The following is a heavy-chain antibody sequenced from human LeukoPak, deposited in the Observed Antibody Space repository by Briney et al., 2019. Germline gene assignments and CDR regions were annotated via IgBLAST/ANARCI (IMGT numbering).Heavy chain of an antibody. CDR2: ISAYNGNT. CDR1: GYTFTSYG. CDR3: ARDGLRFLEWLYHFDY. V-gene: IGHV1-18*01. Sequence: ASVKVSCKASGYTFTSYGISWVRQAPGQGLEWMGWISAYNGNTTYAKKLQGRITMTTDTSTRTDYMELRSLRSDDTAVYYCARDGLRFLEWLYHFDYWGQGTLVTVSS. D-gene: IGHD3-3*01. J-gene: IGHJ4*02.